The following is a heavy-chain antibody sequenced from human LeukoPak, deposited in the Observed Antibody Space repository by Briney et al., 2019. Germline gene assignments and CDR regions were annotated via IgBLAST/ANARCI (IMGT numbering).Heavy chain of an antibody. J-gene: IGHJ4*02. CDR1: GGSISSSSYY. CDR2: IYYSGST. CDR3: ARVSSDILTGYPDY. D-gene: IGHD3-9*01. V-gene: IGHV4-39*07. Sequence: SETLSLTCTVSGGSISSSSYYWGWIRQPPGKGLEWIGSIYYSGSTYYNPSLKSRVTISVDTSKNQFSLKLSSVTAADTAVYYCARVSSDILTGYPDYWGQGTLVTVSS.